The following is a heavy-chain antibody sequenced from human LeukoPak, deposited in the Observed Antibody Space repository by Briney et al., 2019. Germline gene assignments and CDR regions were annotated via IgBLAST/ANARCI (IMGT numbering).Heavy chain of an antibody. CDR3: ARGRGYSGYGSLYYYYYGMDV. J-gene: IGHJ6*02. D-gene: IGHD5-12*01. CDR2: INHIGST. V-gene: IGHV4-34*01. Sequence: PSETLSLTCAVYGGSFSGYYWSWIRQPPGKGREWIGGINHIGSTNYNPSLKRRVTISVDTSKTQFSLKLSSVTAADTAVYYCARGRGYSGYGSLYYYYYGMDVWGHGTTVTVSS. CDR1: GGSFSGYY.